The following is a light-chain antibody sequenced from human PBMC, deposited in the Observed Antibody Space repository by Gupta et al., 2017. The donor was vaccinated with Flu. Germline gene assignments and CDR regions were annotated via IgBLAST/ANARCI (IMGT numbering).Light chain of an antibody. CDR2: WAS. Sequence: DIVMTQSPDSLAVSPGERATINCKSSQSVLYSSNNKNYLAWYQQKPGQPPKLLIYWASTRESGVPDRFSGSGSGTDFTLTISSLQAEDVAVYYCQQYYSTLTWTFGQGTKVEIK. V-gene: IGKV4-1*01. CDR1: QSVLYSSNNKNY. CDR3: QQYYSTLTWT. J-gene: IGKJ1*01.